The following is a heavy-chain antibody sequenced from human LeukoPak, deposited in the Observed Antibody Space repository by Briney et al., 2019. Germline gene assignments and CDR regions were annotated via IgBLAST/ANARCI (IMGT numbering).Heavy chain of an antibody. CDR3: ARDYYGSGSYNFDY. CDR1: GFTFSSYA. J-gene: IGHJ4*02. V-gene: IGHV3-21*01. Sequence: PGGSLRLSCAASGFTFSSYAMSWVRQAPGKGLEWVSSISSSSSYIYYADSVKGRFTISRDNAMNSLYLQMNSLRAEDTAVYYCARDYYGSGSYNFDYWGQGTLVTVSS. D-gene: IGHD3-10*01. CDR2: ISSSSSYI.